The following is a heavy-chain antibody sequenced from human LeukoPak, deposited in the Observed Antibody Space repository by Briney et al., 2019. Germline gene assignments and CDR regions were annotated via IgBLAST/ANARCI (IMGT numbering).Heavy chain of an antibody. D-gene: IGHD2-15*01. CDR3: ARDPFTVATFVRYYYMDV. Sequence: GGSLRLSCAASGFTFSSYWMSWVRQAPGKGLEWVSSISSSSSYIYSADSVKGRFTISRDNAKNTLYLQMNSLRAEDTAVYYCARDPFTVATFVRYYYMDVWGKGTTVTVSS. CDR1: GFTFSSYW. J-gene: IGHJ6*03. V-gene: IGHV3-21*01. CDR2: ISSSSSYI.